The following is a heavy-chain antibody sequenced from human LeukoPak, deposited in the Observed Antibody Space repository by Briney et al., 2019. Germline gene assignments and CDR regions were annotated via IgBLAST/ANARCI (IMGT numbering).Heavy chain of an antibody. D-gene: IGHD1-26*01. CDR2: ISWNSGSI. V-gene: IGHV3-9*01. CDR3: AKDRGFSGSYCDY. CDR1: GFTFDDYA. Sequence: GGSLRLSCAASGFTFDDYAMHWVRQAPGKGLEWASGISWNSGSIGYADSVKGRFTISRDNAKNSLYLQMNSLRAEDTALYYCAKDRGFSGSYCDYWGQGTLVTVSS. J-gene: IGHJ4*02.